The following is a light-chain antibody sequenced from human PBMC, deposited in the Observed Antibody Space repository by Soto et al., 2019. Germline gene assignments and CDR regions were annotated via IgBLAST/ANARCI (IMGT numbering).Light chain of an antibody. CDR1: SSDVGSYKD. J-gene: IGLJ1*01. CDR3: CAYADTFYV. CDR2: DVS. V-gene: IGLV2-11*01. Sequence: QSVLTQPRSVSGSPGQSVTISCTGTSSDVGSYKDVSWYQHHPGKVPKLMIYDVSGRPSGVPDRFSGSKSGNTASLTISGLQAEDEAIYYCCAYADTFYVFGTGTKVTVL.